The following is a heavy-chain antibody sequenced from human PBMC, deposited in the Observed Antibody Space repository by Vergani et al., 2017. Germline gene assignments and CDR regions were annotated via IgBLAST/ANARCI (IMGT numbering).Heavy chain of an antibody. CDR1: GFTFSSYS. CDR3: ACAYSSGYPIFDY. J-gene: IGHJ4*02. D-gene: IGHD3-22*01. CDR2: ISSSSSYI. V-gene: IGHV3-21*01. Sequence: EVQLVESGGGLVKPGGSLRLSCAASGFTFSSYSMNWVRQAPGKGLEWVSSISSSSSYIYYADSVKGRFTISMDNSKNSMYLQMNSMRAEDTAVYYCACAYSSGYPIFDYWGQGTLVTVSS.